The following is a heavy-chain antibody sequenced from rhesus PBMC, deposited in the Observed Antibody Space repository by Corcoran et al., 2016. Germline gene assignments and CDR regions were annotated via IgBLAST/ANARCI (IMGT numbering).Heavy chain of an antibody. CDR2: ISGTGGST. CDR3: ARLNSAYYFDF. V-gene: IGHV4-99*01. J-gene: IGHJ4*01. Sequence: QVQLQESGPGPSKPSETLPLTCAVSVYYISSGYDWGWIRPPPGKGLEYIGYISGTGGSTYYNPSLKRRVSISKDTSKNQFSLNLSSLTAADAAVFYCARLNSAYYFDFWGQGVLVTVSS. CDR1: VYYISSGYD. D-gene: IGHD4-23*01.